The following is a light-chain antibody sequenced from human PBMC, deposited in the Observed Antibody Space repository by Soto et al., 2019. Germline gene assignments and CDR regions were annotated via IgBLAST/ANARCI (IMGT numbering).Light chain of an antibody. CDR2: GAS. J-gene: IGKJ1*01. V-gene: IGKV3-20*01. CDR1: QSVSSSH. CDR3: QQYGSSPWT. Sequence: EIVLTQSPGTLSLSPGERATLSCRASQSVSSSHLAWYEQKPGQAPRLLIYGASSRATGIPDRFSGSGSGTVFSLTISRLEPDDFAGYYCQQYGSSPWTFGQGTKVEIK.